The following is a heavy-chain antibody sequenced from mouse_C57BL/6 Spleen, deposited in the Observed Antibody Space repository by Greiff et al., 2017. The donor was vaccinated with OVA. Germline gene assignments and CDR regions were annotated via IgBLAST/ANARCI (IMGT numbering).Heavy chain of an antibody. CDR2: ISGGGGNT. CDR3: ARHGLGRYFDY. D-gene: IGHD4-1*01. CDR1: GFTFSSYT. Sequence: EVMLVESGGGLVKPGGSLKLSCAASGFTFSSYTMSWVRQTPEKRLEWVATISGGGGNTYYPDSVKGRFTISRDNAKNTLYLQMSSLRSEDTAVYYCARHGLGRYFDYWGKGTTLTVSS. J-gene: IGHJ2*01. V-gene: IGHV5-9*01.